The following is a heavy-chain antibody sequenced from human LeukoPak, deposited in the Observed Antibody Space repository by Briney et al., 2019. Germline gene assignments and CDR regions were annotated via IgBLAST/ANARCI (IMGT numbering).Heavy chain of an antibody. V-gene: IGHV1-8*02. CDR1: GYTFTSYY. J-gene: IGHJ4*02. CDR2: MNPKSGFT. D-gene: IGHD4-17*01. CDR3: ARTDGDLDY. Sequence: ASVKVSCKASGYTFTSYYMYWVRQAPGQGLEWMGWMNPKSGFTGNAQKFQGRVTMTRNTAIMTAYMELSSLTSEDTAVYYCARTDGDLDYWGQGTLITVSS.